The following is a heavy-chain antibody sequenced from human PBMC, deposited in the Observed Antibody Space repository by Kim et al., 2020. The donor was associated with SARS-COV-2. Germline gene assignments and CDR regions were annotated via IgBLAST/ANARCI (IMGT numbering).Heavy chain of an antibody. D-gene: IGHD3-10*01. J-gene: IGHJ4*02. V-gene: IGHV4-59*13. CDR3: ARSSGSGSTYFDY. CDR1: GGSISNYY. Sequence: SETLSLTCTVSGGSISNYYWSWIRQPPGKGLEWIGYFYYGGNTNYNPSLKSRVTISVDTSNNQCSLELRSVTAADTALYYCARSSGSGSTYFDYWGQGALVRLL. CDR2: FYYGGNT.